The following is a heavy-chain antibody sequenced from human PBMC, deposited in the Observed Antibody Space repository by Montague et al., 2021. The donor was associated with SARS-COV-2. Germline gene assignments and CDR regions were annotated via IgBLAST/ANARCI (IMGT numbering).Heavy chain of an antibody. CDR3: VRHPQYDGLNGPPDF. CDR2: VLYNKGT. Sequence: SETLSLTCTVSGVSVTDYYWSWIRQLPGKGLEWVGDVLYNKGTTFNPSLKSRVAISVDTSKNQFSLRLTSVTAADTAFYYCVRHPQYDGLNGPPDFWDQGTLVTVSS. D-gene: IGHD3-9*01. CDR1: GVSVTDYY. J-gene: IGHJ4*02. V-gene: IGHV4-59*08.